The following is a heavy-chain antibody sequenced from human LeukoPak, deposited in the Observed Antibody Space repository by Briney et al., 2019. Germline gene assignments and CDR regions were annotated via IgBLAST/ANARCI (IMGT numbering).Heavy chain of an antibody. D-gene: IGHD3-3*01. CDR3: AKVPYYDFWSGYYSY. J-gene: IGHJ4*02. Sequence: PGGSLRLSCAASGFTFSSYAMSWVRQAPGEGLDWVSAISGSGGSTYYADSVKGRFTISRDNSKNTLYLQMNTLRAEDTAVYYSAKVPYYDFWSGYYSYWGQGTLVTLSS. CDR1: GFTFSSYA. V-gene: IGHV3-23*01. CDR2: ISGSGGST.